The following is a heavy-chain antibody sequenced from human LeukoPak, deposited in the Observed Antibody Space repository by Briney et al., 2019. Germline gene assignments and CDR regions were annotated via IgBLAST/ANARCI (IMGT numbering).Heavy chain of an antibody. CDR1: GGSISTYY. D-gene: IGHD3-10*01. CDR3: ARVGVRVDY. CDR2: IYYNGAT. Sequence: SETLSLTCTVSGGSISTYYWSWIRQPPGKGLEWIGYIYYNGATDYNPSLKSRVTISVDTSKNEFSLKLSSVTAADTAVYYCARVGVRVDYWGQGTLVTVSS. J-gene: IGHJ4*02. V-gene: IGHV4-59*12.